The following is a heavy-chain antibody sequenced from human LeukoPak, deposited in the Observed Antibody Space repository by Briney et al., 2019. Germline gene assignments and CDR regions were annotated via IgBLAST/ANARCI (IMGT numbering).Heavy chain of an antibody. CDR2: IYCSGST. Sequence: PSETLSLTCTVSGGSIRNYYWSWIRQPPGKGLEWIGYIYCSGSTNYNPSLRSRVTLSVDSSKNQFSLKLSSVTAADTAVYYCARGGGWYDSWGQGTLVTVSS. CDR3: ARGGGWYDS. V-gene: IGHV4-59*01. D-gene: IGHD4-23*01. CDR1: GGSIRNYY. J-gene: IGHJ5*01.